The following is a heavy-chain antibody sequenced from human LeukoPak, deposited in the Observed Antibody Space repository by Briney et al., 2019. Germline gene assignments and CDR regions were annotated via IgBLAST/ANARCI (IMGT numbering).Heavy chain of an antibody. J-gene: IGHJ4*02. CDR3: ARLHYDVLTGPFDY. V-gene: IGHV3-23*01. CDR1: GFTFSSYA. CDR2: ISGSGGST. Sequence: GGSLRLSCAASGFTFSSYAMSWVRQAPGKGLEWVSAISGSGGSTYYADSVKGRFTISRDNSKNTLYLQMNSLRAEDTAVYYCARLHYDVLTGPFDYWGQGTLVTVSS. D-gene: IGHD3-9*01.